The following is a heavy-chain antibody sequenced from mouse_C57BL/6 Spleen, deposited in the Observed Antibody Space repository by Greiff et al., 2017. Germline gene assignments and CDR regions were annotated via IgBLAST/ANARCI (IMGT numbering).Heavy chain of an antibody. J-gene: IGHJ1*03. CDR3: TREGVVATDWYFDV. CDR1: GFTFSSYA. Sequence: EVKLVESGEGLVKPGGSLKLSCAASGFTFSSYAMSWVRQTPEKRLEWVAYISSGGDYIYYADTVKGRFTISRDNARNTLYLQMSSLKSEDTAMDYCTREGVVATDWYFDVWGTGTTGTVSS. V-gene: IGHV5-9-1*02. D-gene: IGHD1-1*01. CDR2: ISSGGDYI.